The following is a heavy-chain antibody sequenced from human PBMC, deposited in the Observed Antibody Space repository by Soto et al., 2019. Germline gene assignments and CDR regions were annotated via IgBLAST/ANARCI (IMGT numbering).Heavy chain of an antibody. CDR3: ARGLGTYYDFWSGYFDN. CDR1: GYTFTSYY. Sequence: QVQLVQSGAEVKKPGASVKVSCKASGYTFTSYYMHWVRQAPGQGLEWMGIINPSGGSTSYAQKFQGRVTMTRDTSTSTVYMELSSLRSEDTAVYYCARGLGTYYDFWSGYFDNWGQGTMVTVSS. V-gene: IGHV1-46*03. D-gene: IGHD3-3*01. CDR2: INPSGGST. J-gene: IGHJ3*02.